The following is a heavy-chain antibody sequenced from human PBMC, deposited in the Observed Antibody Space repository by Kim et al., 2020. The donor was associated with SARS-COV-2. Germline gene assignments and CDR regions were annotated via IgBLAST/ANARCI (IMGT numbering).Heavy chain of an antibody. D-gene: IGHD3-22*01. CDR1: GGSISSYY. J-gene: IGHJ3*02. Sequence: SETLSLTCTVSGGSISSYYWSWIRQPPGKGLEWIGYIYYSGSTNYNPSLKSRVTISVDTSKNQFSLKLSSVTAADTAVYYCARSGSSGYWHLPSAFDIWGQGTMVTVSS. CDR3: ARSGSSGYWHLPSAFDI. V-gene: IGHV4-59*08. CDR2: IYYSGST.